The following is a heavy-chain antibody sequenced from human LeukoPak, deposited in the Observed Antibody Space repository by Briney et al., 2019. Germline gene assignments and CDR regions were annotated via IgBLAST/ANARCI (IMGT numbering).Heavy chain of an antibody. J-gene: IGHJ5*02. V-gene: IGHV4-59*01. Sequence: SETLSLTCTVSGGSISGNYWSWIRQPPGKGLEWIRYIYSSGSTNYNPSLKSRVTISVDTSKNHFSLKLGSVTAADTAVYYCAMHTVSAGVRRFDPWGQGTLVTVSS. CDR3: AMHTVSAGVRRFDP. D-gene: IGHD4-17*01. CDR1: GGSISGNY. CDR2: IYSSGST.